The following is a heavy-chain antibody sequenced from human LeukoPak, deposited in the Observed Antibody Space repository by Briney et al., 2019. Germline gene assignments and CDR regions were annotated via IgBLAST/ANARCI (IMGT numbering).Heavy chain of an antibody. Sequence: SETLSLTCAVYGGSLSDSSWTWIRQSPGKGLEWIGDINHGGSTTYNPSLKSRVIISIDTSKSQFSLKMSSVTAADMAVYYCAREHTIYPLRSRAQFFDFWGQGTLVTVSS. J-gene: IGHJ4*02. CDR3: AREHTIYPLRSRAQFFDF. V-gene: IGHV4-34*01. CDR2: INHGGST. D-gene: IGHD3-3*01. CDR1: GGSLSDSS.